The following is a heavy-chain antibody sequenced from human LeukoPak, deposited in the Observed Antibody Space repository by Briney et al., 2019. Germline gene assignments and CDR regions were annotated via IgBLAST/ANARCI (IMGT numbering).Heavy chain of an antibody. D-gene: IGHD2-15*01. V-gene: IGHV1-2*06. J-gene: IGHJ4*02. CDR2: INPYSGDT. CDR3: ARTACSGGSCYSEGYFDY. Sequence: ASVKVSCKASGYTFTGYYVHWVRQAPGQGLEWMGRINPYSGDTNYAQKFQGRVTMTRDTSISTAYMELSRLRSDDTAVYYCARTACSGGSCYSEGYFDYWGQGTLVTVSS. CDR1: GYTFTGYY.